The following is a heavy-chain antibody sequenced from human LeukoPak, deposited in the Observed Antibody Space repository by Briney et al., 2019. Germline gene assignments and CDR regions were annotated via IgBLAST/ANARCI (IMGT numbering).Heavy chain of an antibody. J-gene: IGHJ5*02. D-gene: IGHD3-10*01. CDR2: MNPNSGNT. CDR1: GYTFTSYD. Sequence: GASVKVSCKASGYTFTSYDINWVRQATGQGLEWMGWMNPNSGNTGYAQKFQGRVTITRNTSISTAYMELSRLRSDDTAVYYCARVGPITMVRGVIPWFDPWGQGTLVTVSS. V-gene: IGHV1-8*03. CDR3: ARVGPITMVRGVIPWFDP.